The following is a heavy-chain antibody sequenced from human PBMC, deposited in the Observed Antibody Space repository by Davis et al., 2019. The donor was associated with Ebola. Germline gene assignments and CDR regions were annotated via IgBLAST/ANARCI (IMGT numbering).Heavy chain of an antibody. CDR3: AKGRRGDSGYSDFDY. V-gene: IGHV5-51*01. Sequence: GGSLRLSCKGSGYSFTSYWIGWVRQMPGKGLEWMGIMYPGDSNTRYSPSFQGQVTISADKSITTAYLQWSSLRASDTAVYYCAKGRRGDSGYSDFDYWGQGTLVTVSS. CDR1: GYSFTSYW. D-gene: IGHD3-22*01. CDR2: MYPGDSNT. J-gene: IGHJ4*02.